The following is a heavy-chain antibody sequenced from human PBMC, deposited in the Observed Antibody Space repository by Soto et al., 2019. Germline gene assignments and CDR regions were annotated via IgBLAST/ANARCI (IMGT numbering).Heavy chain of an antibody. D-gene: IGHD3-9*01. CDR2: IYYSGST. CDR3: ARVSPSVLRYSDDGRNWFDP. V-gene: IGHV4-59*01. CDR1: GGSISSYY. J-gene: IGHJ5*02. Sequence: SETLSLTCTVSGGSISSYYWSWIRQPPGKGLEWIGYIYYSGSTNYNPSLKSRVTISVDTSKNQFSLKLSSVTAADTAVYYCARVSPSVLRYSDDGRNWFDPWGQGTLVTVSS.